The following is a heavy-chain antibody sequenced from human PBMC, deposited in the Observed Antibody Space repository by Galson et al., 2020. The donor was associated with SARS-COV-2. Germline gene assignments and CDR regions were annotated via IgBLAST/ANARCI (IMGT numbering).Heavy chain of an antibody. V-gene: IGHV4-31*03. CDR3: ARASRTIFGVVKQFDY. J-gene: IGHJ4*02. CDR1: GGSISSGGYY. D-gene: IGHD3-3*01. CDR2: IYYSGST. Sequence: ETSETLSLTCTVSGGSISSGGYYWSWIRQHPGKGLEWIGYIYYSGSTYYNPSLKSRVTISVDTSKNQFSLKLSSVTAADTAVYYCARASRTIFGVVKQFDYWGQGTLVTVSS.